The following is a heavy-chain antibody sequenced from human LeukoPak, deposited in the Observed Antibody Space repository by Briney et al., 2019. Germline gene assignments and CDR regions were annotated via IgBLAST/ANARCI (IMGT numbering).Heavy chain of an antibody. J-gene: IGHJ4*02. CDR2: ISGSRASS. CDR3: ARSSGYPFFDY. D-gene: IGHD3-22*01. V-gene: IGHV3-23*01. CDR1: GFTFRRYA. Sequence: GGSLRLSCAASGFTFRRYAMSGVRQAPGKGVEWVSAISGSRASSYYADSVKGLFTISRDNSKNTLYLQMNSLSADDTAVYYCARSSGYPFFDYWGQGTLVTVSS.